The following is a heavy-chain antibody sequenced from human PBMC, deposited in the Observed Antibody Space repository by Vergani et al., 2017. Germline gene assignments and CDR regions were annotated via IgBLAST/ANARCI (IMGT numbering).Heavy chain of an antibody. CDR3: ASPDQSGSYDLTL. J-gene: IGHJ4*02. CDR2: INPNSGGT. V-gene: IGHV1-2*02. CDR1: GYTFTGYY. D-gene: IGHD1-26*01. Sequence: QVQLVQSGAEVKKPGASVKVSCKASGYTFTGYYMHWVRQAPGQGLEWMGWINPNSGGTNYAQKFQGRVTMTRDTSISTAYMELSSLRSEDTAVYYCASPDQSGSYDLTLWAQGTLVTVSS.